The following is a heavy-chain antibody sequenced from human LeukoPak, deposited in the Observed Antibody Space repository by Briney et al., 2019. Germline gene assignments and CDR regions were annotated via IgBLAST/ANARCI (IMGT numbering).Heavy chain of an antibody. CDR1: GFTFNYAW. CDR3: TTDEDWNYARKDV. D-gene: IGHD1-7*01. CDR2: TVSEIDGGTT. J-gene: IGHJ6*02. V-gene: IGHV3-15*04. Sequence: PGGSLRLSCAASGFTFNYAWMSWVRQVPGKGLEWVGQTVSEIDGGTTDYATPVKGRFTISRDDSKSALYLQMNSLKIEDTAVYYCTTDEDWNYARKDVWGQGATVIVSS.